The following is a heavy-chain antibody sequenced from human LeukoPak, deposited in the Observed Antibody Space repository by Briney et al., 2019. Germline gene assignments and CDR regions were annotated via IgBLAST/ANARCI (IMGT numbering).Heavy chain of an antibody. V-gene: IGHV3-74*01. CDR2: INPDGTST. Sequence: GGSLRLSCAASGFIFSRYWIYWVRQAPGKGLVWVSHINPDGTSTNYGDFVKGRFTISRDNAKNTLYLQMNSLRDEDTALYYCVREAGYCAPVCYKTNWFDPWGQGTLVTVSS. D-gene: IGHD2-15*01. CDR1: GFIFSRYW. CDR3: VREAGYCAPVCYKTNWFDP. J-gene: IGHJ5*02.